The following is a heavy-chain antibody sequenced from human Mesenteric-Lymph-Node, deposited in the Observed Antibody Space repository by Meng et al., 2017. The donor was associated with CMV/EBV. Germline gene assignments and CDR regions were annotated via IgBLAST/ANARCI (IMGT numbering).Heavy chain of an antibody. J-gene: IGHJ4*02. CDR2: TYSGGST. CDR1: GFTVSGNY. D-gene: IGHD3-22*01. Sequence: GESLKISCAASGFTVSGNYMSWVRQAPGKGLEWVSVTYSGGSTYYTDSVKGRITISRDNAKNTLYLQMNSLRAEDTAVYYCARVSRRHYYESSGYLDYWGQGTLVTVSS. V-gene: IGHV3-53*01. CDR3: ARVSRRHYYESSGYLDY.